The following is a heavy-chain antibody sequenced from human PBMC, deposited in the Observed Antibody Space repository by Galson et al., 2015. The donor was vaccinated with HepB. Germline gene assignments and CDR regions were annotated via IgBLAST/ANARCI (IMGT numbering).Heavy chain of an antibody. CDR3: ARDRGGPDGSGVYLAFHI. D-gene: IGHD2-15*01. CDR1: GGTFSNYA. J-gene: IGHJ3*02. V-gene: IGHV1-69*13. Sequence: SVKVSCKASGGTFSNYAISWVRQAPGQGLEWMGGIIPIFGKANFAPKFRGRVTIIADESTTTAYMELRSLRSEDTAMYYCARDRGGPDGSGVYLAFHIWGQGTMVSVSS. CDR2: IIPIFGKA.